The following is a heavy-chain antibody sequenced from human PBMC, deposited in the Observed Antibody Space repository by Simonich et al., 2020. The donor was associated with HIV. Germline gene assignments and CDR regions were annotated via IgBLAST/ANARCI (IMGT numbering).Heavy chain of an antibody. D-gene: IGHD6-6*01. CDR3: ASPMMVAARPFDY. Sequence: QVQLQQWGAGLLKPSETLSLTCAVYGGSFSGYYWSWIRQPPGKGLEWIGEINHSGSTNYNPSLKSRVTISVDTSKNQFSLKLSSVTAADTAVYYCASPMMVAARPFDYWGQGTLVTVSS. V-gene: IGHV4-34*01. CDR1: GGSFSGYY. J-gene: IGHJ4*02. CDR2: INHSGST.